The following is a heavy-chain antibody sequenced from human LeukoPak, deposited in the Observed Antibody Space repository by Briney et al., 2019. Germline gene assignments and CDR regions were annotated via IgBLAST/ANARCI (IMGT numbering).Heavy chain of an antibody. CDR2: INCDGSST. V-gene: IGHV3-74*01. CDR1: GCTFSSYW. CDR3: ASSYDSSGYYYSYPLHD. J-gene: IGHJ4*02. D-gene: IGHD3-22*01. Sequence: GGALRLTCAASGCTFSSYWMHWVRQPPGKGLVWVARINCDGSSTSYADSVTGRFTISRDNAKNTLYLQMNSLRAEDTAVYYCASSYDSSGYYYSYPLHDWGQGTLVTVSS.